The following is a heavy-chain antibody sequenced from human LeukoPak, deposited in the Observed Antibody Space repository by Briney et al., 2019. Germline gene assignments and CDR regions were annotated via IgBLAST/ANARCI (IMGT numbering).Heavy chain of an antibody. CDR3: ARESSGWKN. CDR2: ISSSSSTI. V-gene: IGHV3-48*04. CDR1: GFTFSSYS. Sequence: GGSLRLSCAASGFTFSSYSMNWVRQAPGKGLEWISYISSSSSTIYYTDSVKGRFTISRDNAKSSLYLQVNSLRAEDTAVYYCARESSGWKNWGQGTLVTVSS. D-gene: IGHD6-19*01. J-gene: IGHJ4*02.